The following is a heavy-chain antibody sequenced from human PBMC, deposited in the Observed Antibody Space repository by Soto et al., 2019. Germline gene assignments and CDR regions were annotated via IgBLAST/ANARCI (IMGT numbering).Heavy chain of an antibody. CDR3: AKGSADSRLYYFDY. CDR1: GFTFSNYV. Sequence: GGSLRLSCAASGFTFSNYVMSWVRQSPGKGLEWEWVSAITGSGGYTYHGDSVKGRFTVSRDNTKNTLYLQINSLKAEDTAVYYCAKGSADSRLYYFDYWGQGALVTVSS. V-gene: IGHV3-23*01. J-gene: IGHJ4*02. D-gene: IGHD2-2*01. CDR2: ITGSGGYT.